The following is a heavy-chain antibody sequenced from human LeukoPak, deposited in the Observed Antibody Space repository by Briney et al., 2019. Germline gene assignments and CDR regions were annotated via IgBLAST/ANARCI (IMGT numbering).Heavy chain of an antibody. V-gene: IGHV4-39*07. CDR3: ARAILTASGYVWYFDL. J-gene: IGHJ2*01. Sequence: SETLSLTCTVSGGSISSSISYWDWIRQAPGKGLEWIGYSYYSGSTYYNPSLRSRVTISVDTSKNQFSLKLSSLNAADTAVYYCARAILTASGYVWYFDLWGRGTLVTVSS. D-gene: IGHD3-3*01. CDR2: SYYSGST. CDR1: GGSISSSISY.